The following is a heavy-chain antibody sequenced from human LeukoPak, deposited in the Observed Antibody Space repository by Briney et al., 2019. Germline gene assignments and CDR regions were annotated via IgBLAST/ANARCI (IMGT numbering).Heavy chain of an antibody. V-gene: IGHV3-7*01. Sequence: PGGSLRLSCAASGFTFSSYWMSWVRQAPGKGLEWVANINYDGGEKYYVGSVKGRFTISRDNAKNSLYLQMNCLRAEDTAVYYCARDSIGYCSSTSCYGDGYYYYYYMDVWGKGTTVTVSS. CDR1: GFTFSSYW. CDR3: ARDSIGYCSSTSCYGDGYYYYYYMDV. CDR2: INYDGGEK. D-gene: IGHD2-2*01. J-gene: IGHJ6*03.